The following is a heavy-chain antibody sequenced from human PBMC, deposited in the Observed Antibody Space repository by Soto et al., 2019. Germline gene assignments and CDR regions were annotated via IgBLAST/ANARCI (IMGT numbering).Heavy chain of an antibody. CDR3: ATRYQLLYVSGMDV. CDR2: ISGSGDST. V-gene: IGHV3-23*01. Sequence: GGSLRLSCAASGFTFSSYAMSWVRRAPGKGLEWVSAISGSGDSTYYADSVKGRFTISRDNSKNTLYLQMNSLRAEDTAVYYCATRYQLLYVSGMDVWGQGTTVTVSS. J-gene: IGHJ6*02. CDR1: GFTFSSYA. D-gene: IGHD2-2*02.